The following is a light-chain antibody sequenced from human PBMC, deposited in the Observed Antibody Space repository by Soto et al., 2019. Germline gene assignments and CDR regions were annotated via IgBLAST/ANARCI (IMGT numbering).Light chain of an antibody. V-gene: IGKV1-9*01. J-gene: IGKJ5*01. CDR3: QQLNSYPIP. Sequence: IRLPPSASSLSASVGDRVTITCRASQGISSYLAWYQQKPGKAPKLLIYAASTLQSGVPSRFSGSGSGTDFTLTISSLQPEDFATYYCQQLNSYPIPFGQGTRLEIK. CDR1: QGISSY. CDR2: AAS.